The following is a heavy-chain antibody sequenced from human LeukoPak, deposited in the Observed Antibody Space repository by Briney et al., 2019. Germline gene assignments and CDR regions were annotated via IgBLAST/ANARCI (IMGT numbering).Heavy chain of an antibody. V-gene: IGHV5-51*01. CDR1: GYSFANYW. CDR2: IYPADSDT. J-gene: IGHJ6*02. CDR3: ARGPDKSRLTNHYYYGMDV. D-gene: IGHD2-2*01. Sequence: GESLKISCKGSGYSFANYWIAWVRQMPGKGLEWMGIIYPADSDTKYSPSFQGQVTISADKSISTAHLQWSGLKVSDSAIYYCARGPDKSRLTNHYYYGMDVWGQGTTVTVSS.